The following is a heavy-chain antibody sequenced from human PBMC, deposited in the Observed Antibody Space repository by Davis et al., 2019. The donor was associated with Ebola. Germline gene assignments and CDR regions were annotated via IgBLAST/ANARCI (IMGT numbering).Heavy chain of an antibody. CDR2: ISYDGSNK. CDR1: GFTFSSYA. J-gene: IGHJ4*02. Sequence: GGSLRLSCAASGFTFSSYAMHWVRQAPGKGLEWVAVISYDGSNKYYADSVKGRFTISRDNSKNTLYLQMNSLRAEDTAVYYCAKVERPLWGQGTLVTISS. D-gene: IGHD1-1*01. CDR3: AKVERPL. V-gene: IGHV3-30*04.